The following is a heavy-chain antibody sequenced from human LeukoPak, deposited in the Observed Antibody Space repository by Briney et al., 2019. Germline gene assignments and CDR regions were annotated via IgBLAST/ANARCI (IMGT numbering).Heavy chain of an antibody. J-gene: IGHJ3*02. CDR2: IYTSGST. V-gene: IGHV4-61*02. D-gene: IGHD6-6*01. CDR1: GGSISSGSYY. CDR3: ARDPEYSSSSGAFDI. Sequence: SETLSLTCTVSGGSISSGSYYWSWIRQPAGKGLEWIGRIYTSGSTNYNPSLKSRVTISVDTSKNQFSLKLSFVTAADTAVYYCARDPEYSSSSGAFDIWGQGTMVTVSS.